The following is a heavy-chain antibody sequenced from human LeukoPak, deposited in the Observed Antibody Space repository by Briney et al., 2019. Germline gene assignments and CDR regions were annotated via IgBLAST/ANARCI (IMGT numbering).Heavy chain of an antibody. Sequence: PGGSLRLSCAASGFTFSSYEMNWVRQAPGKGLEWVSYIYGSGSTIYYADSVKGRFTISRDNAKNSLYLQMNSLRAEDTAIYYYARGRRDSSWYGGDAFDIWGQGTMVTVSS. J-gene: IGHJ3*02. CDR3: ARGRRDSSWYGGDAFDI. CDR2: IYGSGSTI. V-gene: IGHV3-48*03. D-gene: IGHD6-13*01. CDR1: GFTFSSYE.